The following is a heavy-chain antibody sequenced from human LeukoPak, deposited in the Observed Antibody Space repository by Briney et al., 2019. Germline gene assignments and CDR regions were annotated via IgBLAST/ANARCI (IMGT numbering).Heavy chain of an antibody. CDR3: ATYYTNYDFWSGYYRGGYYFGY. CDR2: IYYSGST. Sequence: SETLSLTCTVSGGSISSSSYYWGWIRQPPGKGLEWIGSIYYSGSTYYNPSLKSRVTISVDTSKNQFSLKLSSVTAADTAVYYCATYYTNYDFWSGYYRGGYYFGYWGQGTLVTVSS. CDR1: GGSISSSSYY. V-gene: IGHV4-39*01. J-gene: IGHJ4*02. D-gene: IGHD3-3*01.